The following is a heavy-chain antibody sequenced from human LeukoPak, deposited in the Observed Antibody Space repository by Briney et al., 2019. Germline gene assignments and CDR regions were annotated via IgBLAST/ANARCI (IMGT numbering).Heavy chain of an antibody. D-gene: IGHD2-2*01. V-gene: IGHV4-39*01. J-gene: IGHJ4*02. Sequence: SETLSLTCSVSGGSISSSSFYWGWIRQPPGKGLEWIGSISYTGSTYYNPSLKSRVTISVDTSKNQFSLKLSSVTAADTAVYYCARRGVPAATDYWGQGTLVTVSS. CDR3: ARRGVPAATDY. CDR1: GGSISSSSFY. CDR2: ISYTGST.